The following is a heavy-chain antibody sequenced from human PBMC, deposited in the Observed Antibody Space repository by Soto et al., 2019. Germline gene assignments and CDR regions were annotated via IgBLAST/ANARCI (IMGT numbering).Heavy chain of an antibody. V-gene: IGHV3-74*01. D-gene: IGHD3-3*01. CDR3: ARGIRGYYGVDV. J-gene: IGHJ6*02. CDR1: GFTFIDYW. Sequence: DVQLVESGGGLVQPGGSLRLSCAASGFTFIDYWMHWVRQAPGKGLFWVSRIKYDGSITNYADSVKGRFTISRDDAKNTLYLQINSLRVEDTAVYYCARGIRGYYGVDVWGHGTTVTVSS. CDR2: IKYDGSIT.